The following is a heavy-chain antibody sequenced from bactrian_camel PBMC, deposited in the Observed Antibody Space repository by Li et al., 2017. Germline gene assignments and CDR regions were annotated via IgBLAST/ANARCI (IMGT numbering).Heavy chain of an antibody. Sequence: HVQLVESGGGSVQAGGSLRLSCARSGGTSEYNYNSWCMAWFRQAPGKERERVAELDGNDITTYLDSVKGRFTVFKGNAGKTLYLQMNSLRPEDTAMYYSAAVAEGRTVEGGVSLWTLFESGYWGQGTQVTVS. J-gene: IGHJ4*01. CDR1: GGTSEYNYNSWC. CDR2: LDGNDITT. V-gene: IGHV3-3*01. CDR3: AAVAEGRTVEGGVSLWTLFESGY. D-gene: IGHD3*01.